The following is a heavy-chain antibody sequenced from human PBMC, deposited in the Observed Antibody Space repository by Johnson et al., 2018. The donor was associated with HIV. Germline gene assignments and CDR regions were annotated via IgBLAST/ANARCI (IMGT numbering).Heavy chain of an antibody. CDR2: ISYDGSNK. D-gene: IGHD6-6*01. CDR3: ARDITAARPSAFDI. V-gene: IGHV3-30*04. CDR1: GFTFSSYA. Sequence: QVQLVESGGGVVQPGRSLRLSCAASGFTFSSYAMHWVRQAPGKGLEWVAVISYDGSNKYYADSLKGRFTISRDNSKNTLYLQMNSLRAEDTAVYYCARDITAARPSAFDIWGQGTMVTVSS. J-gene: IGHJ3*02.